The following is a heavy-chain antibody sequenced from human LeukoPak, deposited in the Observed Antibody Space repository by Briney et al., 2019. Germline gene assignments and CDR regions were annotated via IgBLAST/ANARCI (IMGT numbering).Heavy chain of an antibody. CDR2: IYYSGST. D-gene: IGHD3-10*01. Sequence: SETLSLTCTVSGGSISSNSYYWGWIRQPPGKGLEWIGSIYYSGSTYYNPSLKSRVTISVDTSKNQFSLKLSSVTAADTAVYYCARALQGLLWFGELLYYFDYWGQGTLVTVSS. CDR1: GGSISSNSYY. CDR3: ARALQGLLWFGELLYYFDY. V-gene: IGHV4-39*01. J-gene: IGHJ4*02.